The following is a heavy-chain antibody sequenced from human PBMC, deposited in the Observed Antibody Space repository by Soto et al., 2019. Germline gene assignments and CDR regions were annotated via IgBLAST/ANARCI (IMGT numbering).Heavy chain of an antibody. CDR2: IIPTSGTA. J-gene: IGHJ6*02. CDR3: ARGQGYCSGGICYYYYYGMDV. Sequence: LVKVSCKASGGSFSSYAFGWVRQAPGQGLEWMGGIIPTSGTANYAQRFQGRATITADESTSTAYMELSSLTSEDTAVYFCARGQGYCSGGICYYYYYGMDVWGQGTTVTVSS. D-gene: IGHD2-15*01. V-gene: IGHV1-69*13. CDR1: GGSFSSYA.